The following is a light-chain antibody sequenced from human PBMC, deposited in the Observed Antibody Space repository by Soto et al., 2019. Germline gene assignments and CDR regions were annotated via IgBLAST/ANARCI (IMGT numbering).Light chain of an antibody. CDR1: QDISNY. V-gene: IGKV1-33*01. J-gene: IGKJ2*01. Sequence: DIQMTQSPSSLSASVGDRVTITCQASQDISNYLNWYQQKPGKAPKLLIYDASNLETGVPSRFSGSGSGTDFTFTISSLQPEDIATYYCQQYDNLPPYTFCQGTQLEIK. CDR3: QQYDNLPPYT. CDR2: DAS.